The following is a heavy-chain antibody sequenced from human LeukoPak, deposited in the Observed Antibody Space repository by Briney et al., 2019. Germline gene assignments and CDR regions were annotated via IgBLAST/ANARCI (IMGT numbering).Heavy chain of an antibody. CDR1: GYTFTSYG. D-gene: IGHD3-22*01. CDR2: ISAYNGNT. Sequence: ASVKVSCKASGYTFTSYGISWVRQAPGQGLEWMGWISAYNGNTNYAQKLQGRVTMTTDTSTSTAYMELSSLRSEDTAVYYCARTEVGYYDSSGSWDYWGQGTLVTVSS. CDR3: ARTEVGYYDSSGSWDY. V-gene: IGHV1-18*01. J-gene: IGHJ4*02.